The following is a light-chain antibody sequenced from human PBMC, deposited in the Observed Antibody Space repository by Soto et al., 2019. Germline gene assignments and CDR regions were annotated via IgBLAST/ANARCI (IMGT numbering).Light chain of an antibody. Sequence: QSVLTQPASVSGSPGQSITISCTGTSSDVGGYNYVYWYQQHPGKTPKLMIYDVSNRPSGVSNRFSGSKSGNTASLTISGLQAEDEADYSCSSYTSSSGVFGGGTKVTVL. CDR1: SSDVGGYNY. J-gene: IGLJ3*02. CDR2: DVS. CDR3: SSYTSSSGV. V-gene: IGLV2-14*01.